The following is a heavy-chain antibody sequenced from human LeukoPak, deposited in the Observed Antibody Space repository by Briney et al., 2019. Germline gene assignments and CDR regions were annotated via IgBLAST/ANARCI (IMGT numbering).Heavy chain of an antibody. CDR2: IYYSGST. D-gene: IGHD5-24*01. Sequence: SETLSLTCTVSGGSIGYYYWSWIRQPPGKGLEWIGYIYYSGSTNYNPSLKSRVTISVDTSKNQFSLKLSSVTAADTAVYYCARNGDGYNTNDAFDIWGQGTMVTVSS. J-gene: IGHJ3*02. CDR1: GGSIGYYY. V-gene: IGHV4-59*08. CDR3: ARNGDGYNTNDAFDI.